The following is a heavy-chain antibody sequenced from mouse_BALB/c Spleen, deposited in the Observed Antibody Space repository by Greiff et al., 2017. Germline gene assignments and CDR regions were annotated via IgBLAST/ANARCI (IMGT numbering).Heavy chain of an antibody. CDR3: ARDGVYNYDGAWFAY. D-gene: IGHD2-12*01. CDR2: ILPGSGST. V-gene: IGHV1-9*01. CDR1: GYTFSSYW. J-gene: IGHJ3*01. Sequence: VKLQESGAELMKPGASVKISCKATGYTFSSYWIEWVKQRPGHGLEWIGEILPGSGSTNYNEKFKGKATFTADTSSHTAYMQLSSLTSEDSAVYYCARDGVYNYDGAWFAYWGQGTLVTVSA.